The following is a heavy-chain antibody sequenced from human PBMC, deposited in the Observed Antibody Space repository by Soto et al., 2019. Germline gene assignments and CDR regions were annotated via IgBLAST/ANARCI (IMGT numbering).Heavy chain of an antibody. CDR2: IIPILGIA. J-gene: IGHJ6*03. V-gene: IGHV1-69*08. D-gene: IGHD3-10*01. Sequence: QVQLVQSGAEVKKPGSSVKVSCKASGGTFSSYTISWVRQAPGQVLEWMGRIIPILGIANYAQKFKGRVTMTADKSTITAYKELSSLRSEDTAVYYCARDRRGLGEGGYEYYYMDVWGKGTTVTVS. CDR1: GGTFSSYT. CDR3: ARDRRGLGEGGYEYYYMDV.